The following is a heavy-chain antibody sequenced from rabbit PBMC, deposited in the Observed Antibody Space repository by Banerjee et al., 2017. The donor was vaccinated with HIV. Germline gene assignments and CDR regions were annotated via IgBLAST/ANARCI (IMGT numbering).Heavy chain of an antibody. J-gene: IGHJ3*01. CDR3: ARDLAGVIGWNFGL. Sequence: QEQLVESGGGLVTLGGSLKLSCKASGIDFSSYGVSWVRQPPGKGLEWIGDIDTNSGNTWYASWARGRFTVSKTSSTTVTLQMTSLTAADTATYFCARDLAGVIGWNFGLWGQGTLVTVS. D-gene: IGHD4-1*01. CDR2: IDTNSGNT. CDR1: GIDFSSYG. V-gene: IGHV1S45*01.